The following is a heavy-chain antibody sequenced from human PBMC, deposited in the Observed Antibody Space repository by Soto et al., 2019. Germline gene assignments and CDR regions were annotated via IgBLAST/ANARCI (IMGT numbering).Heavy chain of an antibody. V-gene: IGHV3-66*01. CDR3: ARDSSGWAFDY. CDR2: IYSGGST. J-gene: IGHJ4*02. CDR1: GFTVSSNY. Sequence: GGSLSLSCAASGFTVSSNYMSWVRQAPGKGLEWVSVIYSGGSTYYADSVKGRFTISRDNSKNTLYLQMNSLRAEDTAVYYCARDSSGWAFDYWGQGTLVTVSS. D-gene: IGHD6-19*01.